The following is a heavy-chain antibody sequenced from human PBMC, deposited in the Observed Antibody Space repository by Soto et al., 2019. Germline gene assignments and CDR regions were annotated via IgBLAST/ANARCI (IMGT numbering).Heavy chain of an antibody. CDR2: ISSSSSYI. J-gene: IGHJ6*02. Sequence: GSLKLSSAASGFTFSSYSMIWCRQAPGKGLEWVSSISSSSSYIYYADSVKGRFTISRDNAKNSLYLQMNSLRAEDTAVYYCARDRYYDFWSGYYSYGMDVWGQGT. D-gene: IGHD3-3*01. CDR3: ARDRYYDFWSGYYSYGMDV. CDR1: GFTFSSYS. V-gene: IGHV3-21*01.